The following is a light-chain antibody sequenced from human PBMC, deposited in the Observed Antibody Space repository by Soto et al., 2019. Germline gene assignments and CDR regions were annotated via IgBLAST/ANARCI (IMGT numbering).Light chain of an antibody. J-gene: IGKJ2*01. CDR1: QSLSSTY. Sequence: EIVLTQSPGTLSLSPGERATLSCRASQSLSSTYLAWYQQKVGQSPRLLIYGASSRATGIPDRFSGSGSGTDFTLTISRLEPEDFAMDYCQRSGTSPPSTFGPGTRLDI. CDR2: GAS. CDR3: QRSGTSPPST. V-gene: IGKV3-20*01.